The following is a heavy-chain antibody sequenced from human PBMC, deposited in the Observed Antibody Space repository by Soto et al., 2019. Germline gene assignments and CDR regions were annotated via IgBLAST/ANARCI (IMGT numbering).Heavy chain of an antibody. CDR1: GGSFHNFY. CDR2: VHYSGST. Sequence: SETLSLTCNLSGGSFHNFYWLWIRQPPGKGLEWVGHVHYSGSTNYSPSLNSRATISLDTSKSQLSLKLRSVTAADTAMYFCARGGDYYATSGYFSFDSCGQRIPVTVSS. D-gene: IGHD3-16*01. CDR3: ARGGDYYATSGYFSFDS. J-gene: IGHJ4*02. V-gene: IGHV4-59*01.